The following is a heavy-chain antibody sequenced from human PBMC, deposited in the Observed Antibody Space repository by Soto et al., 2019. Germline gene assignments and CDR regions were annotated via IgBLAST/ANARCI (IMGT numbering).Heavy chain of an antibody. V-gene: IGHV1-69*06. CDR3: ARVPPSSGWSYYFDY. J-gene: IGHJ4*02. CDR2: IIPIFGTA. Sequence: VASVKVSCKASGGTFSSYAISWVRQAPGQGLEWMGGIIPIFGTANYAQKFQGRVTITADKSTSTAYMGLSSLRSEDTAVYYCARVPPSSGWSYYFDYWGQGTLVTVSS. CDR1: GGTFSSYA. D-gene: IGHD6-19*01.